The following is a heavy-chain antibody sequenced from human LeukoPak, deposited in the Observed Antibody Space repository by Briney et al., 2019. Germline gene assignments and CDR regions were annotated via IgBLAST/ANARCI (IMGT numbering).Heavy chain of an antibody. CDR3: ARKLYYYDSSAAGWFDP. J-gene: IGHJ5*02. V-gene: IGHV3-7*01. Sequence: GGSLRLPCAASGFTFSTSWMTWVRQAPGKGLEWVANIKQDGSETYYVDSVKGRFTISRDNAKNSLYLQMNSLRAEDTAVYHCARKLYYYDSSAAGWFDPWGQGTLVTVSS. CDR2: IKQDGSET. CDR1: GFTFSTSW. D-gene: IGHD3-22*01.